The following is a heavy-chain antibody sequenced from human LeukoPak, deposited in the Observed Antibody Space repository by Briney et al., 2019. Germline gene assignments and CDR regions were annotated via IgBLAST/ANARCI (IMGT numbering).Heavy chain of an antibody. J-gene: IGHJ4*02. CDR2: ISSRSSYI. V-gene: IGHV3-21*01. CDR1: GFTFSSYS. CDR3: ARDTTVTILFDY. D-gene: IGHD4-17*01. Sequence: GGSLTLSCAASGFTFSSYSMNWVRQAPRKGLAWVSSISSRSSYIYYADSVKGRFTISRDNAKNLLYLQMNSLRAEDTAVYYCARDTTVTILFDYWGQGTLVTVSS.